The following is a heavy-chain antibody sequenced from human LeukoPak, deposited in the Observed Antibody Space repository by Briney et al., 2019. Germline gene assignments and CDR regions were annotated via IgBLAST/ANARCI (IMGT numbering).Heavy chain of an antibody. CDR3: ARDPRAVAGYFDY. V-gene: IGHV4-4*07. CDR2: IYTSGST. CDR1: GGSISSYY. J-gene: IGHJ4*02. Sequence: SETLSLTCTVSGGSISSYYWNWIRQPAGKGLEWIGRIYTSGSTNYNPSLKSRVTMSVDTSKNQVSLKLSSVTAADTAVYYCARDPRAVAGYFDYWGQGTLVTVSS. D-gene: IGHD6-19*01.